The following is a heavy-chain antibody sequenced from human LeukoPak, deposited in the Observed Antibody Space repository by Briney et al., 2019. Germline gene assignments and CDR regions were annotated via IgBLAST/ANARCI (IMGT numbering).Heavy chain of an antibody. CDR3: ARARKIDYYDSSGYYFDY. V-gene: IGHV1-46*01. CDR1: GYTFTSYY. D-gene: IGHD3-22*01. J-gene: IGHJ4*02. CDR2: INPSGGST. Sequence: ASVKVSCKASGYTFTSYYMHWVRQAPGQGLEWMGIINPSGGSTSYAQKFQGRVTMTRDTSTSTVYMELSSLRSEDTAVYYCARARKIDYYDSSGYYFDYWGQGTLVTVSS.